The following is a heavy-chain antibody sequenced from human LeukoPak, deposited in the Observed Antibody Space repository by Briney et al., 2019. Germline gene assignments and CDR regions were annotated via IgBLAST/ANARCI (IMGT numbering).Heavy chain of an antibody. CDR1: GGSISSGYY. CDR2: IYHSGGT. D-gene: IGHD5-12*01. J-gene: IGHJ4*02. V-gene: IGHV4-38-2*02. Sequence: SETLSLTCTVSGGSISSGYYWGWIRQPPGKGLEWIGSIYHSGGTYYNPSLKSRVTISVDTSKNQFSLKLSSVTATDTAVYYCARAGVATWQYWGQGTLVTVFS. CDR3: ARAGVATWQY.